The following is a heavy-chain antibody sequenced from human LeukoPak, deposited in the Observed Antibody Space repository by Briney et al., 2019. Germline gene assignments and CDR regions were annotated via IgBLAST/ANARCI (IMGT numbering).Heavy chain of an antibody. Sequence: SETLSLTCAVYGGSFSGYYWSWIRQPPGKGLEWIGEINHSGSTNYNPSLKSRVTISVDTSKNQFSLKLSSVTAADTAVYYCATSSIAARPWFEPWGQGTLVTVSS. CDR3: ATSSIAARPWFEP. J-gene: IGHJ5*02. V-gene: IGHV4-34*01. CDR2: INHSGST. CDR1: GGSFSGYY. D-gene: IGHD6-6*01.